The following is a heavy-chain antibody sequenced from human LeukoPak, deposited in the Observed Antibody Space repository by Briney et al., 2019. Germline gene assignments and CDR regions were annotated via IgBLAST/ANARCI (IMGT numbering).Heavy chain of an antibody. CDR3: ATPQYYYDSSGPPGDY. J-gene: IGHJ4*02. V-gene: IGHV3-23*01. CDR2: ISGSGGST. D-gene: IGHD3-22*01. CDR1: GFTFSSYA. Sequence: GGSLRLSCAASGFTFSSYAMSWVRQAPGKGLEWVSAISGSGGSTYYADSVKGRFTISRDNSKNTLYLQMNSLRAEDTAVYYCATPQYYYDSSGPPGDYWGQGTLVTVSS.